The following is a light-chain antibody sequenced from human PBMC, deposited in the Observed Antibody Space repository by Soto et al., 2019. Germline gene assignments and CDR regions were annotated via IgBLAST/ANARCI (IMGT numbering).Light chain of an antibody. CDR2: DAS. CDR3: QQYHSYWT. V-gene: IGKV1-5*01. J-gene: IGKJ1*01. Sequence: DFQMTQSPSTLSASVGDRVTITCRASQNIRSRLGWFQQKPGKAPKPLIYDASSLESGVPKRFSGSESGTEFTFTISSLQSDAFSSYYCQQYHSYWTLGQGTMV. CDR1: QNIRSR.